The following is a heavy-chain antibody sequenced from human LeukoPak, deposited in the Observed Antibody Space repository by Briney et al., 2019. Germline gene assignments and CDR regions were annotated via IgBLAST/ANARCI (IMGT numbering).Heavy chain of an antibody. D-gene: IGHD6-13*01. Sequence: ASVKVSCKASGYTFINYGITWVRQAPGQGLEWMGWISSYNGNTNYAQKFQGRVTMTTDTSTSTAYMELKSLRSDDTAAYHCARDGFSSSWPYYFDFWGQGSLVTVS. V-gene: IGHV1-18*01. J-gene: IGHJ4*02. CDR1: GYTFINYG. CDR3: ARDGFSSSWPYYFDF. CDR2: ISSYNGNT.